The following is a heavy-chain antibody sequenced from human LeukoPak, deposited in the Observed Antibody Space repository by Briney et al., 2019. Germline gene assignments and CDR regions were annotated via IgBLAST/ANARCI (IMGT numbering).Heavy chain of an antibody. V-gene: IGHV3-30-3*01. J-gene: IGHJ4*02. CDR3: AREDVSSSWYPPLDY. Sequence: AGGSLRLSCAASGFTFSGYPIHWVRQAPGKGLEWVAVISYDGSNKYYADSVKGRFTISRDNSKNTLYLQMNSLRAEDTAVYYCAREDVSSSWYPPLDYWGQGTLVTVSS. CDR2: ISYDGSNK. CDR1: GFTFSGYP. D-gene: IGHD6-13*01.